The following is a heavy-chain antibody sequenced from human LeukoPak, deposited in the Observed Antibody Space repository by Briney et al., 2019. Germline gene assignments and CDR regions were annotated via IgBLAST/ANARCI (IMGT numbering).Heavy chain of an antibody. J-gene: IGHJ5*02. Sequence: KPSETLPLTCVVYGGSFSGYYWSWIRQPPGKGLEWIGEINHSGSTNYNPSLKSRVTISVDTSKNQFSLKLSSVTAADTAVYYCARGRSWYGGVWFDPWGQGTLVTVSS. CDR1: GGSFSGYY. D-gene: IGHD6-13*01. CDR3: ARGRSWYGGVWFDP. CDR2: INHSGST. V-gene: IGHV4-34*01.